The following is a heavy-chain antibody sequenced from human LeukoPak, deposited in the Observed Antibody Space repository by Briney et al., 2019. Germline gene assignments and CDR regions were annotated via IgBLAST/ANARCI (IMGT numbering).Heavy chain of an antibody. Sequence: PSETLSLTCTVSGGSISSYYWSWIRQPPGKGLEWIGYIYYSGSTNYNPSLKSRVTISVDTPKNQFSLKLSSVTAADTAVYYCARDKPEDNAFDIWGQGTMVTVSS. CDR2: IYYSGST. CDR3: ARDKPEDNAFDI. CDR1: GGSISSYY. J-gene: IGHJ3*02. D-gene: IGHD1-14*01. V-gene: IGHV4-59*01.